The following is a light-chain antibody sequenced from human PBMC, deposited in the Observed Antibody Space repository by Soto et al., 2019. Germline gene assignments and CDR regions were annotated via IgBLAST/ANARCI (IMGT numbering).Light chain of an antibody. CDR3: QSYDSSLSGYV. V-gene: IGLV1-40*01. J-gene: IGLJ1*01. CDR2: GNS. Sequence: QSVLTQPPSVSGAPGQRVTISCSGSSANIGAGYDVNWYQQLPGTAPKVLIYGNSNRPSGVPDRFSGSKSGTSASLAITGLQAEDETDYYRQSYDSSLSGYVFGTGTKLTVL. CDR1: SANIGAGYD.